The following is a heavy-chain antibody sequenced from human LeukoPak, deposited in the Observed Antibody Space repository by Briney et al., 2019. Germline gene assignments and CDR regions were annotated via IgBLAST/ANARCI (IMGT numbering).Heavy chain of an antibody. J-gene: IGHJ4*02. CDR2: IYYSGST. CDR3: ASEWELRY. CDR1: GGSVSSGSCY. V-gene: IGHV4-61*01. Sequence: SETLSLTCTVSGGSVSSGSCYWSWIRQPPGKGLEWIGYIYYSGSTNYNPSLKSRVTISVDTSKNQFSLKLSSVTAADTAVYYCASEWELRYWGQGTLVTVSS. D-gene: IGHD1-26*01.